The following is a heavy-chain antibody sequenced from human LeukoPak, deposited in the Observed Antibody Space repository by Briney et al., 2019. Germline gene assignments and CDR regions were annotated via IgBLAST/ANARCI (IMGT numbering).Heavy chain of an antibody. V-gene: IGHV1-69*05. Sequence: SVKVSCKASGGTFSSYAISWVRQAPGQGLEWMGGIIPIFGTANYAQKFQGRVTITTDESTSTAYMELSSLRSEDTAVYYCARRQALRGRHRAFDPWGQGTLVTVSS. CDR2: IIPIFGTA. J-gene: IGHJ5*02. CDR1: GGTFSSYA. CDR3: ARRQALRGRHRAFDP. D-gene: IGHD6-25*01.